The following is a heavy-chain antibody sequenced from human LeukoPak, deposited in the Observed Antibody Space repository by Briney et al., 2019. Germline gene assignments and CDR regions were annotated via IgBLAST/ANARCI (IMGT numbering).Heavy chain of an antibody. CDR2: IYYSGST. V-gene: IGHV4-59*11. CDR3: ARLIGDIAVSGTSWFDP. J-gene: IGHJ5*02. D-gene: IGHD6-19*01. CDR1: GGSISSHY. Sequence: PSETLSLTCTLSGGSISSHYWSWIRQAPGKGLEWIGYIYYSGSTNYNPSLKSRVTISVDTSKNQFSLKLSSVTAADTAVYYCARLIGDIAVSGTSWFDPWGQGTLVTVSS.